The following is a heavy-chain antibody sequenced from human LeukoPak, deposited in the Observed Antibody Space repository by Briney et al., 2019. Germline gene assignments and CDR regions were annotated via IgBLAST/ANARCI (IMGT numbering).Heavy chain of an antibody. V-gene: IGHV3-23*01. J-gene: IGHJ3*02. CDR1: GFTFSSYG. Sequence: GGSLRLSCAASGFTFSSYGMSWVRQAPGKGLEWGSAISGRGGITYYADSVKGRFTISKDNSKNTLYLQMNSLRAEDTAVYYCAKGGRGIMITFGVAFDIWGQGTMVTVSS. CDR2: ISGRGGIT. CDR3: AKGGRGIMITFGVAFDI. D-gene: IGHD3-16*01.